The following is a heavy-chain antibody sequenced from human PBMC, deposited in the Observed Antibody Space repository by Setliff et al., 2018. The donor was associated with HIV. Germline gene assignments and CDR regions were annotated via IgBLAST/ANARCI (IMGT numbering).Heavy chain of an antibody. J-gene: IGHJ5*02. D-gene: IGHD3-10*01. CDR2: IFSSGST. CDR3: ARRIDDSGSFPDKNWFDT. V-gene: IGHV4-4*09. Sequence: SETLSLTCTVSGDSISSYSWNWIRQSPGGGLEWIGFIFSSGSTKYNPSLQSRVTMSIDTSKNQSSLRLTSVTAADTAVYYCARRIDDSGSFPDKNWFDTWGQGSLVTVSS. CDR1: GDSISSYS.